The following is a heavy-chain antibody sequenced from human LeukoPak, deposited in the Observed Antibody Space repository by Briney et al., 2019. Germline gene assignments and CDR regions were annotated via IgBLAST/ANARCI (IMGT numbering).Heavy chain of an antibody. CDR2: ISYDGSNK. D-gene: IGHD3-22*01. J-gene: IGHJ6*02. V-gene: IGHV3-30*09. CDR1: GFTFSTST. Sequence: PGRSLRLSCAASGFTFSTSTMHWVRQAPGKGLEWVAVISYDGSNKFYADSVKGRFAISRDNSKNTLYLQMNSLRGYDSAVYYCARPLSNGYFHDSGGYYPYAMDAWGQGTTVTVSS. CDR3: ARPLSNGYFHDSGGYYPYAMDA.